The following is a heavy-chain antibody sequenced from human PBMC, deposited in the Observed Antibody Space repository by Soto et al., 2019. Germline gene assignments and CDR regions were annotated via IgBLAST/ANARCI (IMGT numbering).Heavy chain of an antibody. CDR2: INHRGST. CDR3: ARGSRVKIPAASGRDYYYHGLDV. Sequence: QVQLQQWGAGLLKPSVTLSLTCAVYGGSFSGYYWSWSRQPPGKGLEWIGEINHRGSTNYNPSLKRRVTISVDTSKNQFSLKLNSVTAADTAVYYCARGSRVKIPAASGRDYYYHGLDVWGQGTAVTVSS. CDR1: GGSFSGYY. J-gene: IGHJ6*02. D-gene: IGHD6-25*01. V-gene: IGHV4-34*01.